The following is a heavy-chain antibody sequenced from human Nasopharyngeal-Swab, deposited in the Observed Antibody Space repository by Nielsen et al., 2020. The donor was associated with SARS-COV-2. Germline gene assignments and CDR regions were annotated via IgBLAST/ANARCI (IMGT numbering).Heavy chain of an antibody. V-gene: IGHV3-49*04. CDR3: TREVNRKYYFDY. Sequence: GGSLRLSCTASGFTFGDYAMSWVRQAPGKGLEWVGFIRSKAYGGTTEYAASVKGRFTISRGDSKSIAYLQMNSLKTEDTAVYYCTREVNRKYYFDYWGQGTLVTVSS. CDR2: IRSKAYGGTT. D-gene: IGHD1-14*01. CDR1: GFTFGDYA. J-gene: IGHJ4*02.